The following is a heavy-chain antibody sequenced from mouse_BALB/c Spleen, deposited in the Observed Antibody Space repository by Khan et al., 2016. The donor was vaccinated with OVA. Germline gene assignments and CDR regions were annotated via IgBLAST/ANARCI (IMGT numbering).Heavy chain of an antibody. CDR1: GYTFTSFW. J-gene: IGHJ2*01. CDR3: TRDRIDY. Sequence: QVQLKQSGAELAKPGASVKMSCKTSGYTFTSFWMHWVKQRPGQGLEWIGTINPTSGYTDYNETFKDRATLSADKSSSQAYMQLSSLTSEDSAVYFCTRDRIDYWGQGTTLTVSS. CDR2: INPTSGYT. V-gene: IGHV1-7*01.